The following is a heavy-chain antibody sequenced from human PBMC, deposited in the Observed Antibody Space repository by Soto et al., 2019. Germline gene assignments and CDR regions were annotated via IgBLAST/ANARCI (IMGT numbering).Heavy chain of an antibody. V-gene: IGHV3-21*01. CDR3: ASLYGDHRGY. J-gene: IGHJ4*02. CDR1: GFTFSSYS. CDR2: ISSSSSYI. Sequence: EVQLVESGGCLVKPGGSLRLSCAASGFTFSSYSMNWVRQAPGKGLEWVSSISSSSSYIYYADSVKGRFTISRDNAKNSLYLQMNSLRAEDTAVYYCASLYGDHRGYWGQGTLVTVSS. D-gene: IGHD4-17*01.